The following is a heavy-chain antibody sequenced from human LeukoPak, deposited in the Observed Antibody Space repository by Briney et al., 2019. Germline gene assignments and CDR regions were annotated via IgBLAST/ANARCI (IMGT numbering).Heavy chain of an antibody. V-gene: IGHV4-39*01. J-gene: IGHJ4*02. CDR1: GGSISSCSYH. CDR3: ARLFNYGSGSAYFDY. Sequence: KPSETLSLTCTVSGGSISSCSYHWGWIRQPTGQVLEWIGSIYYSGSTYYTPSIRSRVTISVDTTKTQYSLKLSSVTAADTAVYYCARLFNYGSGSAYFDYWGQGTLVTVSS. CDR2: IYYSGST. D-gene: IGHD3-10*01.